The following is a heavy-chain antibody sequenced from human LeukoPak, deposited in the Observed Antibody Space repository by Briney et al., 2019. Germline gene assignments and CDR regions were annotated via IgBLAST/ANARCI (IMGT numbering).Heavy chain of an antibody. CDR3: AKDVPGIAASFNWFDP. Sequence: GGSLRLSCAASGFTFRSYGMSWVPQAPGKGWEWVAAISRSGGSTYYADPFKGRFTISRDNSKNTLYLQMNSLRGEDKAVYYCAKDVPGIAASFNWFDPWGQGTLVTVSS. D-gene: IGHD6-13*01. J-gene: IGHJ5*02. V-gene: IGHV3-23*01. CDR1: GFTFRSYG. CDR2: ISRSGGST.